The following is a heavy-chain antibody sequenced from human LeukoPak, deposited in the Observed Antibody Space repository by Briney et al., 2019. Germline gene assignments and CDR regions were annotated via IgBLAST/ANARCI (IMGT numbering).Heavy chain of an antibody. CDR2: LCTSGST. D-gene: IGHD3-22*01. Sequence: PSETLSLTCTVSGGSISTYFWSWIRQPAGKGLEWIGRLCTSGSTTYNPSLKSRLTMSADTSKNQFSLNLRSVTAADTAIYYCARDRVDSSGYYYYYGIDVWGQGTAVTVSS. CDR1: GGSISTYF. V-gene: IGHV4-4*07. CDR3: ARDRVDSSGYYYYYGIDV. J-gene: IGHJ6*02.